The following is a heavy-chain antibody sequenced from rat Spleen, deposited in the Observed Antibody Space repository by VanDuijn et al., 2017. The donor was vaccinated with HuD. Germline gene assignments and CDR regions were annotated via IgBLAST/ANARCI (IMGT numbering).Heavy chain of an antibody. J-gene: IGHJ2*01. CDR2: ISYDGSTV. CDR3: TRVNWELDV. V-gene: IGHV5-29*01. D-gene: IGHD5-1*01. Sequence: EVQLVASGGGLVQPGRSLKLSCAASGFTFINYGMAWVCQAPTRGLEWVAAISYDGSTVHYRESEKGRFTVSRHNAKSTLYLQMDSMRSDDTATHYCTRVNWELDVWGQGVMVTVSS. CDR1: GFTFINYG.